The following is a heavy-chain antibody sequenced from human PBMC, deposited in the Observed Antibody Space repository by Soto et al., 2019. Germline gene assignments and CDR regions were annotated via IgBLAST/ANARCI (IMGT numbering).Heavy chain of an antibody. CDR2: ISFTGSR. Sequence: QVQLQESGPGLVKPSQTLSLTCTVSGDSITSDDFYWSWIRQTPEGGLEWLGYISFTGSRYYNPSLKSRVAMSADTSNNQFSLSLSSVTAADTAVYYCVKNTTIWGRGILVTVSS. CDR3: VKNTTI. V-gene: IGHV4-30-4*01. J-gene: IGHJ4*02. CDR1: GDSITSDDFY. D-gene: IGHD1-26*01.